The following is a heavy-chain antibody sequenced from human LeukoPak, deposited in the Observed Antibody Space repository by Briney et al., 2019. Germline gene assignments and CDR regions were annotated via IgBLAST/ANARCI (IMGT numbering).Heavy chain of an antibody. Sequence: PSETLSLTCAVSGGSISSSNWWSWVRQPPGKGLEWIGEIYHSGSTNYNPSLKSRVTISVDKSKNQFSLKLSSVTAADTAVYYCARAHSGSYLPFDYWGQGTLVTVSS. V-gene: IGHV4-4*02. J-gene: IGHJ4*02. CDR2: IYHSGST. CDR3: ARAHSGSYLPFDY. CDR1: GGSISSSNW. D-gene: IGHD1-26*01.